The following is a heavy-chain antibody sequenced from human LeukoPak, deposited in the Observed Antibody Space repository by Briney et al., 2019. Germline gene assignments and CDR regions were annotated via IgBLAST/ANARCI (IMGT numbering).Heavy chain of an antibody. CDR1: GYTFTSYV. CDR2: ISAYNGNT. CDR3: ARDTWPGYCSSTSCYIQGVSPSFDY. J-gene: IGHJ4*02. Sequence: ASVKVSCKASGYTFTSYVISWVRQAPGQGLEWMGWISAYNGNTNYAQKLQGRVTMTTDTSTSTAYMELRSLRSDDTAVYYCARDTWPGYCSSTSCYIQGVSPSFDYWGQGTLVTVSS. D-gene: IGHD2-2*02. V-gene: IGHV1-18*01.